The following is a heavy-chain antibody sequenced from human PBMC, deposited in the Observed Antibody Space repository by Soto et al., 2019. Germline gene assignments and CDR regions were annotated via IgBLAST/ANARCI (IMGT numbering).Heavy chain of an antibody. CDR3: ARESSSSCHDY. V-gene: IGHV1-18*01. Sequence: QVQLVQSGAEVKKPGASVKVSCKASGYTFTSYGISWVRQAPGQGLEWMGWISAYNGNTNYAQKLQGRVTMTTDTSTSTADMELRSLKSDETAVYYCARESSSSCHDYWGQGTLVTVSS. J-gene: IGHJ4*02. CDR1: GYTFTSYG. CDR2: ISAYNGNT. D-gene: IGHD6-13*01.